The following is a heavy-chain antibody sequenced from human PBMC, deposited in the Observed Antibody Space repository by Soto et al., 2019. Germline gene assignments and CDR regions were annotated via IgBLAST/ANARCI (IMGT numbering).Heavy chain of an antibody. Sequence: ASVKVSCKASGGTFSSYAISWVRQAPGQGLEWMGGIIPIFGTANYAQKFQGRVTITADESTSTAYMELSSLRSEDTAVYYCARGTAITMVRGGYYYYGMDVWGQGTTVTRLL. V-gene: IGHV1-69*13. CDR2: IIPIFGTA. CDR3: ARGTAITMVRGGYYYYGMDV. CDR1: GGTFSSYA. J-gene: IGHJ6*02. D-gene: IGHD3-10*01.